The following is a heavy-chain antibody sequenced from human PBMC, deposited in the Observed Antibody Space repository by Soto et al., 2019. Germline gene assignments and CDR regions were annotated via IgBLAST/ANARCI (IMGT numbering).Heavy chain of an antibody. V-gene: IGHV3-23*01. Sequence: PRLSCAASGFTFSSYAMSWVRQAPGKGLEWVSAISGSGGSTYYADSVKGRFTISRDNSKNTLYLQMNSLRAEDTAVYYCAKPSIVVVVAATLAYWGQGTLVTVSS. D-gene: IGHD2-15*01. J-gene: IGHJ4*02. CDR3: AKPSIVVVVAATLAY. CDR2: ISGSGGST. CDR1: GFTFSSYA.